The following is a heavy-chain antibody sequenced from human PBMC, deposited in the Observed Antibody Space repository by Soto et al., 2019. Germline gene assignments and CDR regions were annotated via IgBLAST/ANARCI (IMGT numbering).Heavy chain of an antibody. CDR2: IYHSGST. D-gene: IGHD2-21*02. CDR1: GGSISSGGYP. Sequence: PSETLSLTCAVSGGSISSGGYPWSWIRQPPGKGLEWIGYIYHSGSTYYNPSLKSRVTISVDRSKNQFSLKLSSVTAADTAVYYCARAADCGGDCYSFDYWGQGTLVTVSS. V-gene: IGHV4-30-2*01. J-gene: IGHJ4*02. CDR3: ARAADCGGDCYSFDY.